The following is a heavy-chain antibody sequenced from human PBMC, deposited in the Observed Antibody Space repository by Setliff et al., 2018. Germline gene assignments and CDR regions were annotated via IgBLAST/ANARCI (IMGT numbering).Heavy chain of an antibody. Sequence: SCAASGFTFSSYRMHWVRQAPGKGLEWVAVIWDDGGNKYHADSVKGRFTISRDNPKNTLYLQMNSPRPEDTAVYYCARTCSGSGCYAGLESWGQGTPVTVSS. D-gene: IGHD2-15*01. CDR2: IWDDGGNK. CDR3: ARTCSGSGCYAGLES. CDR1: GFTFSSYR. V-gene: IGHV3-33*08. J-gene: IGHJ4*02.